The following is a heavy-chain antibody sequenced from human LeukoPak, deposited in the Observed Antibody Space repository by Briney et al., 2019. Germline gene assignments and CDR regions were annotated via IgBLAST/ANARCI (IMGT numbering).Heavy chain of an antibody. CDR2: INHSGST. V-gene: IGHV4-34*01. J-gene: IGHJ5*02. CDR3: ARGLEDSSGYYLSWFDP. D-gene: IGHD3-22*01. CDR1: GGSFSGHY. Sequence: SETLSLTCAVYGGSFSGHYWSWIRQPPGKGLEWIGEINHSGSTNYNPSLKSRVTISVDTSKNQFSLKLSSVTAADTAVYYCARGLEDSSGYYLSWFDPWGQGTLVTVSS.